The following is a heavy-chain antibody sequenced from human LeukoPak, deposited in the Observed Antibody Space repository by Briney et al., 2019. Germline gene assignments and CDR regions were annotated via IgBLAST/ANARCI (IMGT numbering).Heavy chain of an antibody. Sequence: PGGSLRLSCAASGFTFSSYSMNWVRQAPGKGLEWVSYISSSSSTIYYADSVKGRFTISRDNAKNSLYLQMNSLRAEDTAVYYCARAYYDFWSGYSYFDYWGQGTLVTVSS. J-gene: IGHJ4*02. CDR1: GFTFSSYS. D-gene: IGHD3-3*01. CDR2: ISSSSSTI. V-gene: IGHV3-48*01. CDR3: ARAYYDFWSGYSYFDY.